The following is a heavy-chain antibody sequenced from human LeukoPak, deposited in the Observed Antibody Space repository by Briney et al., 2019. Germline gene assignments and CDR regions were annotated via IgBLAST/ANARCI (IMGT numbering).Heavy chain of an antibody. D-gene: IGHD4-17*01. CDR3: ARDLYGDYVFLDY. Sequence: AGGSLRLSCAVSGFTFSIYSMNWVRQAPGKGLEWVSYISSSSTIYYADSVKGRFTISRDSAKNSLYLQMNSLRAEDTAVYYCARDLYGDYVFLDYWGQGTLVTVSS. V-gene: IGHV3-48*01. J-gene: IGHJ4*02. CDR1: GFTFSIYS. CDR2: ISSSSTI.